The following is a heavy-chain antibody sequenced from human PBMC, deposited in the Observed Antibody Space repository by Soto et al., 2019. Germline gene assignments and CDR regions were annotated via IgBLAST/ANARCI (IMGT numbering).Heavy chain of an antibody. CDR3: AKDALGYCSGGSCYPYDY. D-gene: IGHD2-15*01. V-gene: IGHV3-30*18. CDR2: ISYDGSNK. CDR1: GFTFSSYG. Sequence: QVQLVESGGGVVQPGRSLRLSCAASGFTFSSYGMHWVRQAPGKGLEWVAVISYDGSNKYYVDSVKGRFTISRDNSKNTLYLQMNSLRAEDTAVYYCAKDALGYCSGGSCYPYDYWGQGTLVTVSS. J-gene: IGHJ4*02.